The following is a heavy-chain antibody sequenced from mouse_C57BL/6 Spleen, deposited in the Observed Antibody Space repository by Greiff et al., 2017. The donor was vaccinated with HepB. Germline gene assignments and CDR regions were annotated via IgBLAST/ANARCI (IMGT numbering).Heavy chain of an antibody. CDR2: IDPGDGDT. J-gene: IGHJ2*01. CDR1: GYAFSSSW. V-gene: IGHV1-82*01. D-gene: IGHD2-5*01. CDR3: ARASNSRVCDY. Sequence: VQLQQPGPELVKPGASVKISCKASGYAFSSSWMNWVKQRPGKGLEWIGRIDPGDGDTNYNGKFKGKATLTADKASSTAYMQLSSLTSEDSAVYCCARASNSRVCDYGGQGTTLTVAS.